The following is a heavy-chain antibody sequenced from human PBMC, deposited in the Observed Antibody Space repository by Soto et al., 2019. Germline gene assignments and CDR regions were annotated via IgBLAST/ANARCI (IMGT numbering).Heavy chain of an antibody. CDR1: GFTVSSYG. J-gene: IGHJ4*01. CDR3: AKGSRSDFWSGYYF. D-gene: IGHD3-3*01. CDR2: ISYDGRNK. V-gene: IGHV3-30*18. Sequence: GGSLRLSCAASGFTVSSYGMHWVRQAPGKGLEWVAVISYDGRNKYYADSVKGRFTISRDNSKNTLYLQMDSLRAEDTAVYYCAKGSRSDFWSGYYFWGHGTLVTVSS.